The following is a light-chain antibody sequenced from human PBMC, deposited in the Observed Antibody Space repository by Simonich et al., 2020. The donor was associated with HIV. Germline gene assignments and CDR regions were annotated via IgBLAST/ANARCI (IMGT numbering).Light chain of an antibody. V-gene: IGKV1-NL1*01. CDR1: QGISNS. CDR3: QQFYSTPQT. CDR2: AAS. J-gene: IGKJ1*01. Sequence: SRMTQSPSSLSASTGNRVTVTCRANQGISNSLAVSQQKPGQAPKLLLYAASRLESGVPSRFSGSGSGTDYTLTISSLPPADFATYYCQQFYSTPQTFGQGTKVEIK.